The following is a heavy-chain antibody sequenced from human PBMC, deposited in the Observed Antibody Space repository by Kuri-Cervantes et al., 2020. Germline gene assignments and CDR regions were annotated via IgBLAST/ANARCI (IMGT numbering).Heavy chain of an antibody. D-gene: IGHD1-1*01. V-gene: IGHV1-3*01. CDR2: INAGNGNT. CDR1: AYTFTTYA. Sequence: ASVKVSCKASAYTFTTYAMHWVRQAPGQRLEWMGWINAGNGNTKYSQKFQGRVTITRDKSASTAYMELSSLKSEDPAVYYCARGTTGILGRFDPWGQGTLVTVSS. J-gene: IGHJ5*02. CDR3: ARGTTGILGRFDP.